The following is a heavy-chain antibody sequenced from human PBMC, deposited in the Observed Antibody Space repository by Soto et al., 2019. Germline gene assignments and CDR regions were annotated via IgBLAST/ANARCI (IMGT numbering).Heavy chain of an antibody. CDR2: IIPIFGTA. V-gene: IGHV1-69*12. D-gene: IGHD3-9*01. J-gene: IGHJ6*02. CDR3: ARDLTDYDILTGYYAVDYYGMDV. Sequence: QVQLVQSGAEVKKPGSSVKVSCKASGGTFSSYAISWVRQAPGQGLEWMGGIIPIFGTANYARKFQGRVTITADESTSTAYMELSSLRSEDTAVYYCARDLTDYDILTGYYAVDYYGMDVWGQGTTVTVSS. CDR1: GGTFSSYA.